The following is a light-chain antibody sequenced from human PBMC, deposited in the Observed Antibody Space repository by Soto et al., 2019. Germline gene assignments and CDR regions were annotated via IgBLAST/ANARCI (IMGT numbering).Light chain of an antibody. Sequence: EIVLTQSPGTLSLSPGERATLSCRASQSVSSSYLAWYQQKPGQAPRVLIHGASSRATGIPDRFSGSGSVTDFTLTISRLEPEDFGVYFCQQYGNPPPNAFGQGTKVEIK. CDR1: QSVSSSY. CDR2: GAS. J-gene: IGKJ2*01. CDR3: QQYGNPPPNA. V-gene: IGKV3-20*01.